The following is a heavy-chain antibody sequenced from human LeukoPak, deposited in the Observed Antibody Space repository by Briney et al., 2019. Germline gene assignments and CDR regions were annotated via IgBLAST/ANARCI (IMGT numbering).Heavy chain of an antibody. CDR1: GYRFTENA. CDR3: GRGGSSGVDY. D-gene: IGHD2-15*01. J-gene: IGHJ4*02. V-gene: IGHV1-3*04. CDR2: VRTDNGNT. Sequence: ASVKVSCTPFGYRFTENALHWVRQAPGQRLEWMGWVRTDNGNTKYSQKFQGRVTLTRDTSASTVYVELNSLRSEDTAVYYCGRGGSSGVDYWGQGTLVTVSS.